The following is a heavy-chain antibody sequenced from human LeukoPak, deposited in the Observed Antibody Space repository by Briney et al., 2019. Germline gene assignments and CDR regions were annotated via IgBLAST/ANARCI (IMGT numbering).Heavy chain of an antibody. Sequence: GGSLRLSCAASGFTVSSNYMSWVRQAPGKGLEWVSVIYSGGSTYYADSVKGRFTISGDNSKNTLYLQMNSLRAEDTAVYYCARDRYYDSSGYLGSVYWGQGTLVTVSS. J-gene: IGHJ4*02. CDR2: IYSGGST. CDR1: GFTVSSNY. D-gene: IGHD3-22*01. V-gene: IGHV3-66*01. CDR3: ARDRYYDSSGYLGSVY.